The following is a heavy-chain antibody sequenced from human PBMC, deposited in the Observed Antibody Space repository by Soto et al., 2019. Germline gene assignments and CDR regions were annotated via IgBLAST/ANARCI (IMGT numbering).Heavy chain of an antibody. CDR1: GASITGSSY. J-gene: IGHJ4*02. V-gene: IGHV4-4*07. D-gene: IGHD2-15*01. Sequence: PSETLSLTCTVSGASITGSSYWSWIRQPAGKGLEWIGRFSLSGTTNYNPSLRGRVTMSADVSKNQFSLRLTSVTAADTALYYCARGMTPLGAPAWYYFDSWGQGTLVTVS. CDR3: ARGMTPLGAPAWYYFDS. CDR2: FSLSGTT.